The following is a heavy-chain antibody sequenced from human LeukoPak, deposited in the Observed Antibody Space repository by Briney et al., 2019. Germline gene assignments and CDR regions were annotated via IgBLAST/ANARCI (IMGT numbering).Heavy chain of an antibody. CDR2: ISSSSSYI. D-gene: IGHD3-22*01. CDR3: ARSGGYDSSGLDY. V-gene: IGHV3-21*01. CDR1: GSTFSSYS. J-gene: IGHJ4*02. Sequence: PGGSLRLSCAASGSTFSSYSMNWVRQAPGKGLEWVSSISSSSSYIYYADSVKGRFTISRDNAKNSLYLQMNSLRAEDTAVYYCARSGGYDSSGLDYWGQGTLVTVSS.